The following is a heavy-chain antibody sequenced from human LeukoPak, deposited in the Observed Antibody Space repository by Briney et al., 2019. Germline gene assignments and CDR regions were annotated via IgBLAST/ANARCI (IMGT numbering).Heavy chain of an antibody. CDR3: ARGRQQLVLNWFDP. J-gene: IGHJ5*02. D-gene: IGHD6-13*01. CDR2: IYYSGST. Sequence: SETLSLTCTVSGGSISSYYWSWIRQPPGKGLEWIGYIYYSGSTNYNPSLKSRVTISVDTSKNQFSLKLSSVTAADTAVYYCARGRQQLVLNWFDPWGQGTLVTVSS. V-gene: IGHV4-59*12. CDR1: GGSISSYY.